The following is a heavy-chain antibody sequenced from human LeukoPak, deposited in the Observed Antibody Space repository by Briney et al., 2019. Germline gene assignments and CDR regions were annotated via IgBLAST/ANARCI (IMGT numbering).Heavy chain of an antibody. J-gene: IGHJ4*02. Sequence: GGSLRLSCAASGFTVSSNYMSWVRQAPGKGLEWVSVIYSGGSTYYADSVKGRFTISRDNSKNTLYLQMNSLRAEDTAVYYCAKSDSSGYYPLGYWGQGTLVTVSS. CDR1: GFTVSSNY. CDR3: AKSDSSGYYPLGY. V-gene: IGHV3-53*01. CDR2: IYSGGST. D-gene: IGHD3-22*01.